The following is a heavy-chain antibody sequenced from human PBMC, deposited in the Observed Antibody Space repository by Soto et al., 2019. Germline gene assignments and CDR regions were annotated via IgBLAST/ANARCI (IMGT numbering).Heavy chain of an antibody. CDR2: MNPNSGNT. CDR3: ARAFRPGWDTIFGGRSSYMDV. V-gene: IGHV1-8*01. J-gene: IGHJ6*03. D-gene: IGHD3-3*01. Sequence: ASVKVSCKASGYTFTSYDINWVRQATGQGLEWMGWMNPNSGNTGYAQKFQGRVTMTRNTSISTAYMELSSLRSEDTAVYYCARAFRPGWDTIFGGRSSYMDVWGKGTTVTVSS. CDR1: GYTFTSYD.